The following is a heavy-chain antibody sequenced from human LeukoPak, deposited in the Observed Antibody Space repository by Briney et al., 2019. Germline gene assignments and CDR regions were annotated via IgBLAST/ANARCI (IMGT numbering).Heavy chain of an antibody. CDR2: IYSGGST. J-gene: IGHJ3*02. CDR3: ASSGYGLTDAFDI. Sequence: GGSLRLSCAASGFTVSSNYMSWVRQAPGKGPEWVSVIYSGGSTYYADSVKGRFTISRDNSKNTLYLQMNSLRAEDTAVYYCASSGYGLTDAFDIWGQGTMVTVSS. CDR1: GFTVSSNY. D-gene: IGHD5-12*01. V-gene: IGHV3-66*02.